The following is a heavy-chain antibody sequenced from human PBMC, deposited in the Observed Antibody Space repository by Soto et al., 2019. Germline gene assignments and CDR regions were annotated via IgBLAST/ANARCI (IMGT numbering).Heavy chain of an antibody. D-gene: IGHD6-19*01. CDR2: ISSSSSYT. V-gene: IGHV3-11*06. CDR3: ARDLGLAVAGNLDY. Sequence: QVRLVESGGGLVKPGGSLRLSCAASGFTFSDYYMSWIRQAPGKGLEWVSYISSSSSYTNYADSVKGRFTISRDNAKNSLYLQMNSLRAEDTAVYYCARDLGLAVAGNLDYWGQGTLVTVSS. J-gene: IGHJ4*02. CDR1: GFTFSDYY.